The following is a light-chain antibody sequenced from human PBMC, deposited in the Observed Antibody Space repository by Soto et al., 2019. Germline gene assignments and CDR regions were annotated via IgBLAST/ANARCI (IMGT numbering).Light chain of an antibody. J-gene: IGKJ1*01. V-gene: IGKV3-20*01. CDR1: QSFSSAY. CDR2: GAS. Sequence: EIVLTQSPGTLSLSPGERATLSCRASQSFSSAYLAWYQQKPGQAPRLLIYGASTRATGIPDRFSGSGSGPDFTLTISRLEPEDFALYFCQQYAASPWTFGQGTKVEIK. CDR3: QQYAASPWT.